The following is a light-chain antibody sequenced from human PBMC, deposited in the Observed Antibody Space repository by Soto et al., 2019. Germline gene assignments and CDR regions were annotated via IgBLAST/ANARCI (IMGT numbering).Light chain of an antibody. CDR1: SRDVGGYNY. CDR3: SSYATGSTVL. J-gene: IGLJ3*02. Sequence: QSALTQPASVSGSPGQSITISCTGTSRDVGGYNYVSWYQHHPGKAPKLMIYDGTNRLSGISNRFSGSKSGITASLTISGLQAEDEDDYYCSSYATGSTVLFGGGTKLTVL. V-gene: IGLV2-14*03. CDR2: DGT.